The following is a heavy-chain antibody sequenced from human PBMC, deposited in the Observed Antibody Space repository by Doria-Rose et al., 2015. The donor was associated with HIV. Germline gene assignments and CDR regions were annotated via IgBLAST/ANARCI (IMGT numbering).Heavy chain of an antibody. V-gene: IGHV4-34*01. CDR3: ARNSREWTAARPNMDYFYFYMDV. D-gene: IGHD6-6*01. CDR2: INHSGST. Sequence: QVRLQQWGAGLLKPSETLSLTCAVYGDSFSGYHWSWIRQSPGKGLEWIGEINHSGSTKYSPPLKGRVTISVDPSKNQFSLKVRFVTAADTAVYYCARNSREWTAARPNMDYFYFYMDVWGNGTTVNV. CDR1: GDSFSGYH. J-gene: IGHJ6*03.